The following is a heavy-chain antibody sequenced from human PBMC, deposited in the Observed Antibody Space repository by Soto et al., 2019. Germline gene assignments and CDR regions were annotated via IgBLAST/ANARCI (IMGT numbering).Heavy chain of an antibody. CDR1: GGSISSGGYS. Sequence: QLQLQESGSGLVKPSQTLSLTCAVSGGSISSGGYSWSWIRQPPGKGLEWIGYIYHSGSTYYNPSRXSXVXIXXDRSKTQFSLKLSSVTAADTAVYYCASGAPVVNDYWGQGTLVTVSS. CDR3: ASGAPVVNDY. J-gene: IGHJ4*02. D-gene: IGHD3-22*01. CDR2: IYHSGST. V-gene: IGHV4-30-2*01.